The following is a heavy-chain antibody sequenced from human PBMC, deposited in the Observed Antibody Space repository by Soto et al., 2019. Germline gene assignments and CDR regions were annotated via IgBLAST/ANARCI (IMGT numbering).Heavy chain of an antibody. Sequence: SETLSLTCTVSGASMNSYHWSWIRQPAGKGLEWIGHIHSSGSTNYNPSLKSRVTMSVDTSKNQFSLRLMSLTAADTAVYYCARDQGVAAAGTTWFDPWGQGSLVTVSS. CDR3: ARDQGVAAAGTTWFDP. CDR2: IHSSGST. CDR1: GASMNSYH. J-gene: IGHJ5*02. D-gene: IGHD6-13*01. V-gene: IGHV4-4*07.